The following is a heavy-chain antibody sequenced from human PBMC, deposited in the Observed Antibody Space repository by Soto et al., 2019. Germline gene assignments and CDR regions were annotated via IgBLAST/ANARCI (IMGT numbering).Heavy chain of an antibody. CDR3: ASQQLLPFYYSSDV. V-gene: IGHV4-30-4*01. CDR2: IYSSESA. Sequence: SETLSLTCSVSGGSITNTNYYWSWIRQSPGEGVEWIGQIYSSESAYYNPSLMSRVTMSIKTSKNQYAVNMNSVTVADXAVYVCASQQLLPFYYSSDVSAQGTTVTGSS. J-gene: IGHJ6*02. CDR1: GGSITNTNYY. D-gene: IGHD6-13*01.